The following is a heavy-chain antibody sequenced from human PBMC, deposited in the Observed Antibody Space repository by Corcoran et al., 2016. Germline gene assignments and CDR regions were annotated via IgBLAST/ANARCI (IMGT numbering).Heavy chain of an antibody. Sequence: EVQLVESGGGLVQPGRSLRLSCTASGFTFGDYAMSWFRQAPGKGLEWVGFIRSKAYGGTTEYAASVKGRFTISRDDSKSIAYLQMNSLKTEDTAVYYCTRDSCYEYYYYGMDVWGQGTTVTVSS. CDR3: TRDSCYEYYYYGMDV. J-gene: IGHJ6*02. CDR2: IRSKAYGGTT. V-gene: IGHV3-49*03. CDR1: GFTFGDYA. D-gene: IGHD5-12*01.